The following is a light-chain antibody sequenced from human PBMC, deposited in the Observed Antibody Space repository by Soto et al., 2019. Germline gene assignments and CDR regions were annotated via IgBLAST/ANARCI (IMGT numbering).Light chain of an antibody. CDR1: SRDVGGYNY. J-gene: IGLJ1*01. Sequence: QSVLTQPASVSGSPGQSITISCTGTSRDVGGYNYVSWYQQHPGKAPKFMIYEVSNRPSGVFNRYAGSKSGNTASLTISGLQAETEADYYCSSYTSSSTLVFGTGTKLTVL. CDR3: SSYTSSSTLV. CDR2: EVS. V-gene: IGLV2-14*01.